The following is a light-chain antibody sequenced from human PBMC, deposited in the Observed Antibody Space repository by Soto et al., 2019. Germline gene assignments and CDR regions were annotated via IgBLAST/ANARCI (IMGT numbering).Light chain of an antibody. J-gene: IGLJ1*01. CDR1: NIGSKS. CDR3: QVWDSSSDPYV. Sequence: YELTQPPSVSVAPGKTARITCGGNNIGSKSVHWYQQKPGQAPVLVIYYDSDRPSGIPERFSGSNSGNTATLTISRVEAGDEADYYCQVWDSSSDPYVFGTGTKVTVL. V-gene: IGLV3-21*04. CDR2: YDS.